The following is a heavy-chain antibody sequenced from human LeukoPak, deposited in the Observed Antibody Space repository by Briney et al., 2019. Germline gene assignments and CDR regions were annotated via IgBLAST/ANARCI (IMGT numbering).Heavy chain of an antibody. CDR1: GFTFSNAW. CDR2: VKSKTDGGTT. J-gene: IGHJ4*02. Sequence: GGSLRLSCAASGFTFSNAWMSWVRQTPGKGLEWVGRVKSKTDGGTTDYVAPVKGRFTISRDDSKNTLYLQMNSLKSEDTAVYYCTTDYGSGSYRYFNYWGQGTLVTVSS. V-gene: IGHV3-15*01. D-gene: IGHD3-10*01. CDR3: TTDYGSGSYRYFNY.